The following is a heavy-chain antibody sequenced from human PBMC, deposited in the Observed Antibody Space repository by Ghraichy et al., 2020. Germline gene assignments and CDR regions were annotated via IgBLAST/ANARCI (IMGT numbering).Heavy chain of an antibody. V-gene: IGHV4-30-4*08. CDR1: GCSISAGKYY. CDR2: IYYTGSA. CDR3: STSILTGFGFPDVFHI. D-gene: IGHD3-9*01. J-gene: IGHJ3*02. Sequence: SETLSLTCNVSGCSISAGKYYWSWIRQTPGKGLEWIGYIYYTGSAHYNPSLESRVTFSIDTSENQFSLELSSVTAADTAVYYCSTSILTGFGFPDVFHIWGQGAMVTVSS.